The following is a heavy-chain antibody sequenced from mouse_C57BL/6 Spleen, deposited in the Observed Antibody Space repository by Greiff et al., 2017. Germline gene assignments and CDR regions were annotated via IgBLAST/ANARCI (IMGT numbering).Heavy chain of an antibody. J-gene: IGHJ4*01. CDR3: ARGKQRGVRYAMDY. V-gene: IGHV1-59*01. Sequence: QVQLQQPGAELVRPGTSVKLSCKASGYTFTSYWMHWVKQRPGQGLEWIGVIDPSDSYTNYNQKFKGKATLTVDTSSSTAYMQLSSLTSEDSAVYYCARGKQRGVRYAMDYWGQGTSVTVAS. CDR1: GYTFTSYW. D-gene: IGHD3-1*01. CDR2: IDPSDSYT.